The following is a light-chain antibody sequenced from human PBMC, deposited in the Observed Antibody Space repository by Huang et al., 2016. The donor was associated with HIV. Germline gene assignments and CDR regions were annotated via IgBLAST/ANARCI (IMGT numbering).Light chain of an antibody. Sequence: EIVLTQSPGTLSLSPGERATLSCRASQSVSSNYLAWYQQKPGQAPRLLIYDASTRATGIPDRFSGSGSGTDFTLTFSRLEPEDFAVYFCQQYGSSPFTFGPGTKVDMK. V-gene: IGKV3-20*01. CDR3: QQYGSSPFT. CDR2: DAS. J-gene: IGKJ3*01. CDR1: QSVSSNY.